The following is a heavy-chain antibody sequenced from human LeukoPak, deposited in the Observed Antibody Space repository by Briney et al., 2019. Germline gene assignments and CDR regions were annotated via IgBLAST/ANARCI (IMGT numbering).Heavy chain of an antibody. J-gene: IGHJ4*02. CDR1: GFTFSSYG. Sequence: GGSLRLSCAASGFTFSSYGMHWVRQAPGKGLEWVAFIRYDGSNKYYADSVKGRFTISRDNSKNTLYLQMNSLRAEDTAVYYCAKVPIFAVVIRDYFDYWGQGTLVTVSS. D-gene: IGHD3-3*01. CDR3: AKVPIFAVVIRDYFDY. CDR2: IRYDGSNK. V-gene: IGHV3-30*02.